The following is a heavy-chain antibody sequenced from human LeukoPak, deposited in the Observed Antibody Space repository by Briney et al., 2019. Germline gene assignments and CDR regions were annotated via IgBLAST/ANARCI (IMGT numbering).Heavy chain of an antibody. V-gene: IGHV3-33*01. J-gene: IGHJ4*02. CDR2: IWYDGSNK. CDR1: GFTFSSYG. CDR3: ARDIAARALDY. D-gene: IGHD6-6*01. Sequence: GGSLRLSCAASGFTFSSYGMHWVRQAPGKGLEWVAVIWYDGSNKYYADSVKGRFTISRDNSKNSLYLQMNSLRAEDTAVYYCARDIAARALDYWGQGTLVTVSS.